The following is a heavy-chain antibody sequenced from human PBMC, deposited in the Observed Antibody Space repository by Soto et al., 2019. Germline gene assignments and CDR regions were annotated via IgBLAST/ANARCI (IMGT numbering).Heavy chain of an antibody. CDR1: GFSVTTSGVG. CDR2: SYWDDDK. Sequence: SGPTLVNPTQTLTLTCTCSGFSVTTSGVGVGWIRQPPGKALEWLALSYWDDDKRYSPSLKSRLTITKDTSKNQVVLTMTNMDPVDTATYYCARRIAAAAFDYWGQGTLVTVSS. J-gene: IGHJ4*02. D-gene: IGHD6-13*01. CDR3: ARRIAAAAFDY. V-gene: IGHV2-5*02.